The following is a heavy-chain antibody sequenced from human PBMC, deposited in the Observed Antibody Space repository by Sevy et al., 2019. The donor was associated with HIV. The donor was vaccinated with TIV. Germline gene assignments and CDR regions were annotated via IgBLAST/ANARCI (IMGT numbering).Heavy chain of an antibody. CDR2: TYTSGST. V-gene: IGHV4-4*07. J-gene: IGHJ5*02. CDR3: ARDLFFGSSGSYFWFDP. D-gene: IGHD3-10*01. Sequence: SETLSLTCTVSGGSISSYYWSWIRQPAGKGLEWIGRTYTSGSTNYNPSLKSRVTMSVDTSKNQFSLKLSSVTAADTAVYYCARDLFFGSSGSYFWFDPWGQGTLVTVSS. CDR1: GGSISSYY.